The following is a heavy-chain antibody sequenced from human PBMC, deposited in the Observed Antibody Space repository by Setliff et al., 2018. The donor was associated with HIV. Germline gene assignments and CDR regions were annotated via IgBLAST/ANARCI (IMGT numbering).Heavy chain of an antibody. CDR2: IYYSGST. V-gene: IGHV4-38-2*02. J-gene: IGHJ4*02. CDR3: ARSSSVASDY. Sequence: LPETLSLTCTVSGYSIRSGYNWGWIRQPPGKGLEWIGHIYYSGSTNYNPSLKSRVTLSVDTSKNQFSLKMNSVTAADTAVYYCARSSSVASDYWGPGTLVTVSS. CDR1: GYSIRSGYN. D-gene: IGHD6-19*01.